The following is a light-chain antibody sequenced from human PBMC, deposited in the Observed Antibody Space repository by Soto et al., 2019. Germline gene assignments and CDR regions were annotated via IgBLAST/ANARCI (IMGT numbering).Light chain of an antibody. CDR3: SSYTSKNSHLV. V-gene: IGLV2-18*02. CDR2: DVT. CDR1: SNDVGSYNR. J-gene: IGLJ2*01. Sequence: QSALTQPPSVFGSPGQSVTISCTGTSNDVGSYNRVSWYQQPPGTAPKLIIYDVTSRPSGVPDRFSGSRSGKTASLTISGLQAEDEADYFCSSYTSKNSHLVFGGGTKLTVL.